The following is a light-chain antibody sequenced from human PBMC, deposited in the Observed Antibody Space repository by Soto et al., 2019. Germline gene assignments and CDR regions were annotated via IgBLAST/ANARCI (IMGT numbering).Light chain of an antibody. CDR2: SNS. Sequence: QSVLTQPPSASGTPGQRVTISCSGSSSNIGSNSVHWYQQLPGTAPKLLIYSNSQRPSGVPERISDSKSGTSASLAISGLRSEDEADYYCAAWDDSLSGVVFGGGTKVTVL. J-gene: IGLJ2*01. CDR1: SSNIGSNS. CDR3: AAWDDSLSGVV. V-gene: IGLV1-47*01.